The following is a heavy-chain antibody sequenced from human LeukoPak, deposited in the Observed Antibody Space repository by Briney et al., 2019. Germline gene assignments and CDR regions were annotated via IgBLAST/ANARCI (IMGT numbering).Heavy chain of an antibody. CDR1: GGSISSSNYY. V-gene: IGHV4-39*01. CDR3: ARSPNYYGSGSYLPAHNWFDP. J-gene: IGHJ5*02. CDR2: IYYSGST. Sequence: PSETLSLTCTVSGGSISSSNYYWGWIRQPPGKGLEWIGSIYYSGSTYYNPSLKSRVTISVDTSKNQFSLKLSSVTAADTAVYYCARSPNYYGSGSYLPAHNWFDPWGQGTLVTVSS. D-gene: IGHD3-10*01.